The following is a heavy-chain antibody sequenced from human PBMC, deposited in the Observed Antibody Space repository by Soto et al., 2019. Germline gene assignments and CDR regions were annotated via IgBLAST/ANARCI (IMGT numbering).Heavy chain of an antibody. CDR1: GFTFSSYA. V-gene: IGHV3-23*01. Sequence: GGSLRLSCIASGFTFSSYAMTWVRQAPEKGLEWVSDISGSGGITYYADSVNGRFTISRHNSKNTLNLQMNSLRADDPAVYYCGRARRGSPYYYSMDLWGQGTTVTVSS. CDR3: GRARRGSPYYYSMDL. J-gene: IGHJ6*02. D-gene: IGHD3-10*01. CDR2: ISGSGGIT.